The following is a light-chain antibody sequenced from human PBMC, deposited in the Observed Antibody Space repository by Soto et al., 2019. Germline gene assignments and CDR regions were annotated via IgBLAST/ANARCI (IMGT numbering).Light chain of an antibody. J-gene: IGKJ1*01. CDR3: QQRSKWPGT. CDR2: DAS. Sequence: ETVLTQSPATLSLSPGERATLSCRASQSVGSYLAWYQQKPGQAPRLLIYDASNRATGIPARFSGSGSGTDFTLTISSLEPEDFAVYYCQQRSKWPGTFGQGTKVEIK. V-gene: IGKV3-11*01. CDR1: QSVGSY.